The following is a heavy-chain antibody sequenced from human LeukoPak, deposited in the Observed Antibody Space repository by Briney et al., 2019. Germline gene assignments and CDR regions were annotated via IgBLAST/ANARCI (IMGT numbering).Heavy chain of an antibody. Sequence: SVKVSCKASGGTFSSYAISWVRQAPGQGLEWMGGIIPIFGTANYAQKFQGRVTITADESTSTAYMELGSLRSEDTAVYYCASFGCSSTSCYQVGGWFDPWGQGTLVTVSS. CDR1: GGTFSSYA. D-gene: IGHD2-2*01. V-gene: IGHV1-69*13. J-gene: IGHJ5*02. CDR2: IIPIFGTA. CDR3: ASFGCSSTSCYQVGGWFDP.